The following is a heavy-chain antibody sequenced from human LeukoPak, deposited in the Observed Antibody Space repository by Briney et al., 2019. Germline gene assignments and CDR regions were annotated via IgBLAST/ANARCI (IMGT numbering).Heavy chain of an antibody. CDR1: GFTFSSYA. J-gene: IGHJ4*02. CDR3: AKDPPRYCSGGSCCSPYYFDY. Sequence: PGGSLRLSCAASGFTFSSYAMSWVRQAPGKGLEWVSAISGSGGSTYYADSVKGRFTISRDNSKNTLYLQMNSLRAEDTAVYYCAKDPPRYCSGGSCCSPYYFDYWGQGTLVTVSS. CDR2: ISGSGGST. V-gene: IGHV3-23*01. D-gene: IGHD2-15*01.